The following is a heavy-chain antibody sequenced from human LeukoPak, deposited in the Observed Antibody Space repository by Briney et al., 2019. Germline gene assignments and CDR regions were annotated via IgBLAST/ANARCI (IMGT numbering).Heavy chain of an antibody. CDR1: GYTFTGFY. V-gene: IGHV1-2*02. D-gene: IGHD6-13*01. CDR3: ARTIAAALLFDY. J-gene: IGHJ4*02. CDR2: INPNSGGT. Sequence: ASVKVSCKASGYTFTGFYIHWVRQAPGQGLEWMGWINPNSGGTKYAQRFQGRVTMTRNTSTSTVYMELSSLRSEDTAVYYCARTIAAALLFDYWGQGTLVTVSS.